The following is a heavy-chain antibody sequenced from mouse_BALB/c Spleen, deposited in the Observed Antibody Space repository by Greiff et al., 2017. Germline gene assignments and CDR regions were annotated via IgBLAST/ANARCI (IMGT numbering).Heavy chain of an antibody. CDR1: GYSFTSYW. CDR2: IDPSDSET. V-gene: IGHV1S126*01. Sequence: VKLMESGPQLVRPGASVKISCKASGYSFTSYWMHWVKQRPGQGLEWIGMIDPSDSETRLNQKFKDKATLTVDKSSSTAYMQLSSPTSEDSAVYYCARYDYGNSDYWGQGTTLTVSS. D-gene: IGHD2-1*01. J-gene: IGHJ2*01. CDR3: ARYDYGNSDY.